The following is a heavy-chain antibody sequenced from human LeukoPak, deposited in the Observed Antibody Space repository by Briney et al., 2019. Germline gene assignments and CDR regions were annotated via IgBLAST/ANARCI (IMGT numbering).Heavy chain of an antibody. V-gene: IGHV4-39*01. Sequence: SETLSLTCTVSGGSISSSSNYWGWIRQPPGKGLEWIGSIYYSGSTYYNPSLKSRVTISVDTSKNQFSLKLSSVTAADTAVYYCSRSYYDSSGYYYLNAFDIWGQGTMVTVSS. CDR3: SRSYYDSSGYYYLNAFDI. CDR1: GGSISSSSNY. D-gene: IGHD3-22*01. CDR2: IYYSGST. J-gene: IGHJ3*02.